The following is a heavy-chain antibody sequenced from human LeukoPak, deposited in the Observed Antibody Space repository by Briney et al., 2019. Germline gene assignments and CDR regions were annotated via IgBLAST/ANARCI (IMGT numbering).Heavy chain of an antibody. D-gene: IGHD2-21*01. V-gene: IGHV1-46*03. J-gene: IGHJ4*02. Sequence: ASVKVSCKASGYTFTSYYMHWVRQAPGQGLEWMGIINPSGGSTSYAQKFQGRVTMTRDTSTSTVYMELSSLRSEDTAVYYCDRGAHIVVVPTPYYFDYWGQGTLVTVSS. CDR2: INPSGGST. CDR1: GYTFTSYY. CDR3: DRGAHIVVVPTPYYFDY.